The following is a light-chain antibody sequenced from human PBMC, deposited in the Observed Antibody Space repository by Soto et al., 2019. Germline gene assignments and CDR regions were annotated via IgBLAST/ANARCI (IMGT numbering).Light chain of an antibody. V-gene: IGKV3-20*01. CDR3: QQYGGSRA. J-gene: IGKJ1*01. CDR1: QSVSSSY. CDR2: GAS. Sequence: EIVLTQSPGTLSLSPGERATLSCRASQSVSSSYLAWYQQKPGQAPRLLIYGASSRATGIPDRFSGSGSGTDFTLIISRLEPEDFAVYYCQQYGGSRAFGQGTKVEIK.